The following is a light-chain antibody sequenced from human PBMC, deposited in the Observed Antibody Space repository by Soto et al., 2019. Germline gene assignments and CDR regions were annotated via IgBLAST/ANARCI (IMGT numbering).Light chain of an antibody. J-gene: IGKJ3*01. CDR1: QSVSSSY. CDR3: QQYGSSTGIT. Sequence: EIVLTQSPGTLSLSPGERATLSCRASQSVSSSYLAWYQQKPGQAPRLLIYGASSRATGIPDRFSGSGSGTDFTLTISRLEPEDCAVYYCQQYGSSTGITFGPGTKVDIK. V-gene: IGKV3-20*01. CDR2: GAS.